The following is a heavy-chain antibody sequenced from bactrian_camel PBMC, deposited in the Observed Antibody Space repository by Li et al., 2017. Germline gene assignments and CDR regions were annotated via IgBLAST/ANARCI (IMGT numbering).Heavy chain of an antibody. CDR1: GFAFVQFA. V-gene: IGHV3-1*01. Sequence: QLVESGGGLVQPGGSLRLSCVASGFAFVQFAMSWVRRAPGKGLEWVSTIGVSGDDNFYAPSVRGRFAIFRDNAKNTLSLQLNSLKTEDTAIYYCAKPEFSGAFLKGQGTQVTVS. J-gene: IGHJ4*01. CDR2: IGVSGDDN. D-gene: IGHD2*01.